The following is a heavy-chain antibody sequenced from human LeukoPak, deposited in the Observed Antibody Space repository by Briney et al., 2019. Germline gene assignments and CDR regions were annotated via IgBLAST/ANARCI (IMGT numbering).Heavy chain of an antibody. J-gene: IGHJ4*02. CDR1: GFTFSRYW. CDR2: IKQDGTEK. Sequence: SGGSLRLSCAASGFTFSRYWMGWVRQAPGKGMEWVANIKQDGTEKSYVDSVKGRFTISRDNVQNSVYLQMHSLRADDTAIYYCVRDTYRTAVAGSSGLGYWGQGTLVTVSS. V-gene: IGHV3-7*01. D-gene: IGHD6-19*01. CDR3: VRDTYRTAVAGSSGLGY.